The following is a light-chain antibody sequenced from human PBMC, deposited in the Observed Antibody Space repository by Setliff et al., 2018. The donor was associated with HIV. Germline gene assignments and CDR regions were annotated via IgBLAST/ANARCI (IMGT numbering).Light chain of an antibody. CDR2: DVT. V-gene: IGLV2-14*03. CDR3: QSYDSSLSGSYV. J-gene: IGLJ1*01. CDR1: SSDIGGYNY. Sequence: QSALTQPASVSGSPGQSITISCTGTSSDIGGYNYVSWYQQLPGNTPKLLIYDVTNRPSGVPDRFSGSKPANTASLTISGLQAEDEADYYCQSYDSSLSGSYVFGTGTKVTVL.